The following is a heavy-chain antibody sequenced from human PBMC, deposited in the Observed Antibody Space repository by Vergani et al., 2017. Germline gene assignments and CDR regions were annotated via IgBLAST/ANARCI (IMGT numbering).Heavy chain of an antibody. Sequence: QVQLVQSGSELKKPGASVKVSCKASGSTFTNYAVNWVRQAPGQGLEWMGWINTNTGNPTYAQGFTGRFVFSLDTSVSTAYLQISSLKAEDTAVYYCARGTYGDYDEYFQHWGQGTLVTVSS. CDR1: GSTFTNYA. CDR2: INTNTGNP. CDR3: ARGTYGDYDEYFQH. V-gene: IGHV7-4-1*02. J-gene: IGHJ1*01. D-gene: IGHD4-17*01.